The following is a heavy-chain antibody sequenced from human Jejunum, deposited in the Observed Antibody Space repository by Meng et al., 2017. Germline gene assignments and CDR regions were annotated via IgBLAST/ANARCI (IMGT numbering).Heavy chain of an antibody. Sequence: QGRLQESGPGLVMPSETLSLICAVSGGSVSSSGYQWGWIRQPPGKGLEWIGYASTNYNPSLKSRVTISVDTSKNQFSLKLTSVAAADTAVYYCARDHWGSLDYWGQGVLVTVSS. J-gene: IGHJ4*02. D-gene: IGHD7-27*01. CDR2: AST. V-gene: IGHV4-61*08. CDR1: GGSVSSSGYQ. CDR3: ARDHWGSLDY.